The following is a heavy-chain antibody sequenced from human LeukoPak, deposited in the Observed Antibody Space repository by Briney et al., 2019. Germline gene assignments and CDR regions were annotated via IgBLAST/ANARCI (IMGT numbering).Heavy chain of an antibody. Sequence: PVGSLRLSCVASAFSLNTYNMNWVRQAPGKGLEWVSSISYSGSCIYYADSVKGRFTISRDNAQNSLYLQMNSLRADDTAVYYCVRDRRTYRPIDYWGQGTLVAVSS. J-gene: IGHJ4*02. CDR1: AFSLNTYN. CDR2: ISYSGSCI. V-gene: IGHV3-21*04. CDR3: VRDRRTYRPIDY.